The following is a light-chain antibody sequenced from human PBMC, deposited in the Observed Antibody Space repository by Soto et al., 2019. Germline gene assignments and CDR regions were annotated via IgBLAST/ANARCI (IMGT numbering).Light chain of an antibody. CDR2: GAS. CDR1: QSVRSH. CDR3: QQYHHWPPIT. J-gene: IGKJ5*01. Sequence: IVMTQSPATLSVSPGEGVTLSCRASQSVRSHLAWYQQKPGQPPRLLIYGASTRATGIPARFSGSGFGTEFTLTISSLQSEDFAVYYCQQYHHWPPITFGQGTRLEIK. V-gene: IGKV3-15*01.